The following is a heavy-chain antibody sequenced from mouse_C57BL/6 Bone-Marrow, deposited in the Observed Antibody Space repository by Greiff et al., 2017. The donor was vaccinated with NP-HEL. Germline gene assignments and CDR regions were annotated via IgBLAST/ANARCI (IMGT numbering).Heavy chain of an antibody. CDR3: TTRRGFAY. CDR2: IDPETGGT. Sequence: VKLQQSGAELVRPGASVTLSCKASGYTFTDYEMHWVKQTPVHGLEWIGAIDPETGGTAYNQKFKGKAILTADKSSSTAYMELRSLTSEDSAVYYCTTRRGFAYWGQGTLVTVSA. D-gene: IGHD2-12*01. J-gene: IGHJ3*01. CDR1: GYTFTDYE. V-gene: IGHV1-15*01.